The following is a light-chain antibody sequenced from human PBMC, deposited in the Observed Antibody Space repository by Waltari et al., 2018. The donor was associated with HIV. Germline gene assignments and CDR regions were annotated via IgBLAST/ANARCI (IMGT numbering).Light chain of an antibody. V-gene: IGKV3-15*01. CDR1: QSVSSH. Sequence: EVVMTQSPATLSVSPGERATLSCRASQSVSSHLAWYQQKPGQAPRLLIYSASTRATGIPARFSGRGSGTEFTLTISSLQSEDFGVYYCQQYNHWPAITFGQGTRLEIK. J-gene: IGKJ5*01. CDR2: SAS. CDR3: QQYNHWPAIT.